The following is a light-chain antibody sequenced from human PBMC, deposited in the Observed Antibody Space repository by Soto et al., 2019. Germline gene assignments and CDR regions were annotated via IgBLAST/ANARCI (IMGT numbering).Light chain of an antibody. CDR3: QQAYSFPIT. V-gene: IGKV1-12*01. Sequence: DIQMTQSPSTLSGSVGDRVTITCLASQTISSWLAWYQQKPGKAPELLIHGASRLQSGVPARFSGSGSGTDFTLSINSLQPEDFATYYCQQAYSFPITFGQGTRLEIK. CDR2: GAS. J-gene: IGKJ5*01. CDR1: QTISSW.